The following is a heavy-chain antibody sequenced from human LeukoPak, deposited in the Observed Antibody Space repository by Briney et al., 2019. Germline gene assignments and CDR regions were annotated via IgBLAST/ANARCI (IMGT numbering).Heavy chain of an antibody. CDR1: GFTFSTYG. CDR2: IWYDGSNK. CDR3: ARDLGQIDY. Sequence: GGSLRLSCTASGFTFSTYGMHWVRQAPGKGLEWVAVIWYDGSNKYYADSVKGRFTISRDNSQNTLYLQMNSLKAEDTAVYYCARDLGQIDYWGQGTLVTVSS. V-gene: IGHV3-33*01. J-gene: IGHJ4*02.